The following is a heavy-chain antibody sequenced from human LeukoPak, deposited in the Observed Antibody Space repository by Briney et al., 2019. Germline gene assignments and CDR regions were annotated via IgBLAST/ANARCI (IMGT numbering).Heavy chain of an antibody. D-gene: IGHD6-13*01. CDR3: ARGHLSSWSLFDP. J-gene: IGHJ5*02. Sequence: SETLSLTCTVSGGSISSSSYYWGWIRQPPGKGLEWIGSIYYSGSTYYNPSLKSRVTISVDTSKNQFSLQLKSVTPEDTAIYYCARGHLSSWSLFDPWGQGTLVTVSS. V-gene: IGHV4-39*01. CDR1: GGSISSSSYY. CDR2: IYYSGST.